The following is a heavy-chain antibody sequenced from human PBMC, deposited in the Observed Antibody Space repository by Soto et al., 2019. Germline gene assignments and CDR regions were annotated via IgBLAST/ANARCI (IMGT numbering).Heavy chain of an antibody. CDR1: GFTFISDW. CDR3: ARGYCSTTMCDYYYAMDV. V-gene: IGHV3-74*01. Sequence: EVQLVESGGCLVQPGGSLRLSCAASGFTFISDWMYWVRQAPRKGLVWVSGINLAGGHITYADAVKGRFTISRDNAKNTLYLQTNSLRAEDTAVYYCARGYCSTTMCDYYYAMDVWGQGATVTVSS. J-gene: IGHJ6*02. D-gene: IGHD2-2*01. CDR2: INLAGGHI.